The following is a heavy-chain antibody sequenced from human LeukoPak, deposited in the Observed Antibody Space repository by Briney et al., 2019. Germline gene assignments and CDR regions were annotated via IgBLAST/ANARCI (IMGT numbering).Heavy chain of an antibody. CDR3: ARLSGESAGYYYYYVDV. Sequence: PSETLSLTCTVSGGSISSGSYYWSWIRQPAGKGLEWIGRIYTSGSTNYNPSLKSRVTISVDTSKNQFSLKLSSVTAADTAVYYCARLSGESAGYYYYYVDVWGKGTTVTVSS. D-gene: IGHD3-10*01. CDR1: GGSISSGSYY. CDR2: IYTSGST. J-gene: IGHJ6*03. V-gene: IGHV4-61*02.